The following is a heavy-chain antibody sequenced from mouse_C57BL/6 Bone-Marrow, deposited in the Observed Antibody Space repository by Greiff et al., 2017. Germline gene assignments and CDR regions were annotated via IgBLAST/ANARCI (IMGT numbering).Heavy chain of an antibody. CDR2: INPYNGGT. J-gene: IGHJ4*01. CDR1: GYTFTDYY. V-gene: IGHV1-19*01. Sequence: EVQLQQSGPVLVKPGASVKMSCKASGYTFTDYYMNWVKQSPGKSLEWIGVINPYNGGTSYNQKFKGKATLTVDKSSSTAYMELNSLTSEDSAVYYCSRKEDFTYAMDYWGQGTSVTVSS. CDR3: SRKEDFTYAMDY.